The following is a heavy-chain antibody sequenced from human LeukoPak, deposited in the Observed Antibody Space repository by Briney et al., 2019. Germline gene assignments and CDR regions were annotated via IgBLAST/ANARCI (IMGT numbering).Heavy chain of an antibody. J-gene: IGHJ4*02. CDR1: GFSFRSHG. CDR3: ARSSRELGGYAPWELMPPFDY. D-gene: IGHD1-7*01. CDR2: ISPRGDIT. Sequence: GGSLRLSCAASGFSFRSHGMNWVRQAPGKGLEWVSGISPRGDITYYKDSVRGRFTISRDNFKNTVSLQLNSLRAEDTAVYYCARSSRELGGYAPWELMPPFDYWGQGTLVTVSS. V-gene: IGHV3-23*01.